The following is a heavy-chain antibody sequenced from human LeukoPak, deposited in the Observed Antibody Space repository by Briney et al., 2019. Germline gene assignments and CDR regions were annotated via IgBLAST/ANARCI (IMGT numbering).Heavy chain of an antibody. CDR1: GGSISRSSW. CDR2: MHHSGST. Sequence: SETLSLTCAVSGGSISRSSWWTWVRQPPGKGLEWIGEMHHSGSTNYNPSLKSRVTISVDTSKNQFSLKLNSVTATDTAVYYCARHYGPWGQGTLVTVSS. V-gene: IGHV4-4*02. J-gene: IGHJ4*02. D-gene: IGHD3-16*01. CDR3: ARHYGP.